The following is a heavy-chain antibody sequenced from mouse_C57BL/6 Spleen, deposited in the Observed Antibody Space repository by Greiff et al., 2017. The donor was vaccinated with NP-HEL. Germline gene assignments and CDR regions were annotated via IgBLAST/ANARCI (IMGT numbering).Heavy chain of an antibody. V-gene: IGHV1-55*01. J-gene: IGHJ1*03. CDR3: ARGSIYDGSYFDV. CDR1: GYTFTSYW. Sequence: QVQLKQPGAELVKPGASVKMSCKASGYTFTSYWITWVKQRPGQGLEWIGDIYPGSGSTNYNEKFKSKATLTVDTSSSTAYMQLSSLTSEDSAVYYCARGSIYDGSYFDVWGTGTTVTVS. CDR2: IYPGSGST. D-gene: IGHD2-3*01.